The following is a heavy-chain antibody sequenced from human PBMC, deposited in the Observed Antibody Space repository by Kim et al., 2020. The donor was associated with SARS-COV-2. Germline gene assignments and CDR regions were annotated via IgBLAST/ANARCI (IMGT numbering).Heavy chain of an antibody. J-gene: IGHJ4*02. D-gene: IGHD2-15*01. CDR3: AKGGKLYCSGGSCYSGYFDY. Sequence: RFTISRDNSKNTLYLQMNSLRAEDTAVYYCAKGGKLYCSGGSCYSGYFDYWGQGTLVTVSS. V-gene: IGHV3-23*01.